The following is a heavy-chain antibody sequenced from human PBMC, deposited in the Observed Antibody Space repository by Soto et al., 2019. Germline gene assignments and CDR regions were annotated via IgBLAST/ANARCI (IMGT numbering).Heavy chain of an antibody. Sequence: PSETLSLTCTVSGGSISSSSYYWGWIRQPPGKGLEWIGSIYYSGSTYYNPSLKSRVTISVDTSKNQFSLKLSSVTAADTAVYYCARLTWALVLDYWGQGTLVTVSS. D-gene: IGHD6-13*01. J-gene: IGHJ4*02. V-gene: IGHV4-39*01. CDR2: IYYSGST. CDR3: ARLTWALVLDY. CDR1: GGSISSSSYY.